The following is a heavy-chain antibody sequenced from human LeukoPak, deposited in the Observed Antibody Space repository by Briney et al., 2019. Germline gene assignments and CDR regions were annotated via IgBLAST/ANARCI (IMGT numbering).Heavy chain of an antibody. V-gene: IGHV4-39*01. CDR3: ARLSIGVTMIVVAQDNAFDI. CDR1: GGSISSSSYY. Sequence: PSETLSLTCTVSGGSISSSSYYWGWIRQPPGKGLEWIGSIYYSGSTYYNPSLKSRVTISVDTYKNQFSLKLSSVTAADTAVYYCARLSIGVTMIVVAQDNAFDIWGQGTMVTVSS. D-gene: IGHD3-22*01. CDR2: IYYSGST. J-gene: IGHJ3*02.